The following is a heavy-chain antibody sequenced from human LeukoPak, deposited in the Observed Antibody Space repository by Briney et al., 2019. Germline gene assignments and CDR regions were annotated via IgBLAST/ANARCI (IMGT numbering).Heavy chain of an antibody. J-gene: IGHJ4*02. CDR3: AKYSQLLSGYYFDF. CDR2: IGGSGATT. CDR1: GFTFSDYG. D-gene: IGHD2-2*01. V-gene: IGHV3-23*01. Sequence: GGSPRLSCAASGFTFSDYGMAWVRQAPGKGLDWVSSIGGSGATTYYADSVKGRFTISRDNSKNTLYLQMNSLRAEDTAIYYCAKYSQLLSGYYFDFWGQGTLVTVSS.